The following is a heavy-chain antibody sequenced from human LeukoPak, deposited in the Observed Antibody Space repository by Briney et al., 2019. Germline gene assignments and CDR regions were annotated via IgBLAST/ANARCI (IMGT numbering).Heavy chain of an antibody. CDR2: GHYSGNT. J-gene: IGHJ4*02. Sequence: SETLSLTCTVSGTSITXXXWNWIRQAPGQGPXWIGYGHYSGNTKYXPPLKSRVTISVDTSKNQFSLRLSSVTAADTAVYFCAKWASDNRAFDLWGQGTLVTVSS. D-gene: IGHD2-8*01. CDR3: AKWASDNRAFDL. CDR1: GTSITXXX. V-gene: IGHV4-59*08.